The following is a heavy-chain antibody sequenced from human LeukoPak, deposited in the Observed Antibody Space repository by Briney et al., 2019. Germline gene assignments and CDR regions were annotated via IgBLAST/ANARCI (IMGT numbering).Heavy chain of an antibody. J-gene: IGHJ4*02. CDR1: SGSISTGTYS. V-gene: IGHV4-30-2*01. CDR3: ARGRYSGYYLYY. CDR2: VYHSGGA. Sequence: SQTLSLTCTVSSGSISTGTYSWSWIRQPPGRGLEWLGYVYHSGGAYYNPSLKTPVTISIDRSKNQFSLKMEFVTAADTAVYYCARGRYSGYYLYYWGQGTLVTVSS. D-gene: IGHD5-12*01.